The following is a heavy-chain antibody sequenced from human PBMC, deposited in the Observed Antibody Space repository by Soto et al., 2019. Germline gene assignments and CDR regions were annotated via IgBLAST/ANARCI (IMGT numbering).Heavy chain of an antibody. D-gene: IGHD3-10*01. Sequence: PSETLSVTCSVSGYSVGSSDYYWAWIRQPPGKGLEWIGSMLYSGLTYYNPTLNSRVTLSVDKSTNQFSVRLNSVTAKDTAVYYCAPLTVSTRGPYGIHVWRQGTTVTVSS. CDR3: APLTVSTRGPYGIHV. V-gene: IGHV4-39*01. CDR2: MLYSGLT. CDR1: GYSVGSSDYY. J-gene: IGHJ6*02.